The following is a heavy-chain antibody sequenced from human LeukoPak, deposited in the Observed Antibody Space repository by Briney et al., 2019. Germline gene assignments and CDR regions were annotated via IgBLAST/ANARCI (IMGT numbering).Heavy chain of an antibody. CDR1: GFTFSSSG. CDR3: ARDRHCSSTSCYPGD. CDR2: ISSTGNYI. V-gene: IGHV3-21*06. Sequence: GGSLRLSCAASGFTFSSSGMNWVRQAPGKGLEWVSSISSTGNYIYYTESMKGRFTISRDNAKNSLFLQMNSLRAEDTAVYYCARDRHCSSTSCYPGDWGQGTLVTVSS. D-gene: IGHD2-2*01. J-gene: IGHJ4*02.